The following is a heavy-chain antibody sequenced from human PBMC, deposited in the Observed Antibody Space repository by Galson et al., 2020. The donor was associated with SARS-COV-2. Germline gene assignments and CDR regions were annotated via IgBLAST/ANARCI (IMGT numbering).Heavy chain of an antibody. J-gene: IGHJ3*02. CDR2: ISHSGGT. CDR1: GTSISSGSYS. CDR3: ARLHYGEYAPEAFDI. V-gene: IGHV4-30-2*01. D-gene: IGHD4-17*01. Sequence: SATLSLTCAVSGTSISSGSYSWNWIRQPPGKGLEWIGSISHSGGTYYNPSLKSRVTISGDRSKNQFSLRLSSVTAADTAVYYCARLHYGEYAPEAFDIWGPGTRVTVAS.